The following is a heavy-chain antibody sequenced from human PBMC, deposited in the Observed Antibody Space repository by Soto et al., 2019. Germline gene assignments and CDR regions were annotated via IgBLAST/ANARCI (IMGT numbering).Heavy chain of an antibody. Sequence: QVQLVESGGGVVQPGRSLRLSCAASGFTFSSYAMHWVRQAPGKGLEWVAVISYDGSNKYYADSVKGRFTISRDNSKNTLYLQMNSLRAEDTAVYYCARGWIQLWSFDYWGQGTLVTVSS. CDR3: ARGWIQLWSFDY. CDR2: ISYDGSNK. V-gene: IGHV3-30-3*01. CDR1: GFTFSSYA. J-gene: IGHJ4*02. D-gene: IGHD5-18*01.